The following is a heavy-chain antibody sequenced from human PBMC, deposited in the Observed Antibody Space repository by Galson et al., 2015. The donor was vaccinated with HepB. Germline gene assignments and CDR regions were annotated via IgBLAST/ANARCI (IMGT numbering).Heavy chain of an antibody. Sequence: SLRLSCAASGFTFSSYWMSWVRQAPGKGLEWVANIKQDGSEKYYVDSVKGRFTISRDNAKNSLYLQMNSLRAEDTAVYYCARDSAMVRGLRPLYGMDVWGQGTTVTVSS. CDR2: IKQDGSEK. J-gene: IGHJ6*02. V-gene: IGHV3-7*03. CDR1: GFTFSSYW. CDR3: ARDSAMVRGLRPLYGMDV. D-gene: IGHD3-10*01.